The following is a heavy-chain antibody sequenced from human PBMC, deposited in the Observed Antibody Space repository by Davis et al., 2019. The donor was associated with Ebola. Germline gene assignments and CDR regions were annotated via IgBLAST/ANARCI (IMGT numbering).Heavy chain of an antibody. D-gene: IGHD2-15*01. CDR3: WSVVVVATRSPGTHDAFDI. CDR2: IHNDGSNK. Sequence: GGSLRLSCAASGFIFRNYVMSWVRQAPGKGPEWMAFIHNDGSNKYYADSVKGRFTISRDNSKNTLYLQMNSLRAEDTAVYYCWSVVVVATRSPGTHDAFDIWGQGTMVTVSS. J-gene: IGHJ3*02. V-gene: IGHV3-30*02. CDR1: GFIFRNYV.